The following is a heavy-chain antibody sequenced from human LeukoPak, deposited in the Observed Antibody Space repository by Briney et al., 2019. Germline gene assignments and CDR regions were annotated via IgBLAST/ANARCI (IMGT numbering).Heavy chain of an antibody. V-gene: IGHV4-34*01. J-gene: IGHJ4*02. Sequence: PSETLSLTCAVYGGSFSGYYWSWIRQPPGKGLEWIGEINHSGSTSYNPSLKGRVTISVDTSKNQFSLKLSSVTAADTAVYYCARGPPLDYGSGSYYNDLDYWGQGTLVTVSS. CDR1: GGSFSGYY. D-gene: IGHD3-10*01. CDR2: INHSGST. CDR3: ARGPPLDYGSGSYYNDLDY.